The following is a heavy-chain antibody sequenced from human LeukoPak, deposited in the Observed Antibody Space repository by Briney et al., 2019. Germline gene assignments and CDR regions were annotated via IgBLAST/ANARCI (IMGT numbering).Heavy chain of an antibody. CDR3: TKGDDYGANTRLPKYNWFDP. V-gene: IGHV3-30*02. D-gene: IGHD4-23*01. J-gene: IGHJ5*02. CDR1: GFSISTNA. Sequence: GGSLRLSCTASGFSISTNAMHWVRQAPGRGLEWVAFIRYVGNNENYADSVKGRFTISRDNSRDTLYLQMNSLRGDDTAVYYCTKGDDYGANTRLPKYNWFDPWGQGTLVTVSS. CDR2: IRYVGNNE.